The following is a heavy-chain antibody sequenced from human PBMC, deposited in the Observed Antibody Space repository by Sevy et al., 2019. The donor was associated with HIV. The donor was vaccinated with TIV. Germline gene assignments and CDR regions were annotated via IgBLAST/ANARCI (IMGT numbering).Heavy chain of an antibody. V-gene: IGHV3-21*01. CDR2: ISSGSSYI. J-gene: IGHJ4*02. D-gene: IGHD2-2*01. Sequence: GGSLRLSCAASGFTFSTYTMNWVRQAPGKGLEWVSSISSGSSYIYYADSVKGRFTISRDNAKKSLYLQMNSLRAEDTAVYYCARDGGCSGTSCLLYFDYWGQGTPVTVSS. CDR3: ARDGGCSGTSCLLYFDY. CDR1: GFTFSTYT.